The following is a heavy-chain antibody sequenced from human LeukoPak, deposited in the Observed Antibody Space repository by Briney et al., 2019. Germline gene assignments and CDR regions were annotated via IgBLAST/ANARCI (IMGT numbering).Heavy chain of an antibody. Sequence: PGGSLRLSCAASGFTVSSNYMSWVRQAPGKGLEWVSGISGSGGSTYYVDSVKGRFTISRDNSKNTLYLQMNSLRAEDTAVYYCAKCRGDSSSSCYKDYWGQGTLVTVSS. CDR3: AKCRGDSSSSCYKDY. D-gene: IGHD2-2*02. V-gene: IGHV3-23*01. CDR2: ISGSGGST. CDR1: GFTVSSNY. J-gene: IGHJ4*02.